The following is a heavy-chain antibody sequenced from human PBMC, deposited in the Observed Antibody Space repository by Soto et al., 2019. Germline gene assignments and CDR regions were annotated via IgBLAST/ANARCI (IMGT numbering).Heavy chain of an antibody. Sequence: ASVKVSCKASGYTFTGYYMHWVRQAPGQGLEWMGWINPNSGGTNYAQKFQGRVTMTRDTSISTAYMELSRLRSDDTAVYYCARGATAMVPPYYYGTDVWGQGTTVTVSS. CDR3: ARGATAMVPPYYYGTDV. D-gene: IGHD5-18*01. J-gene: IGHJ6*02. CDR1: GYTFTGYY. CDR2: INPNSGGT. V-gene: IGHV1-2*02.